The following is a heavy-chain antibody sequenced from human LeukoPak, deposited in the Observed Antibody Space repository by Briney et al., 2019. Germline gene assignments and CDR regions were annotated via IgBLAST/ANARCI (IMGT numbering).Heavy chain of an antibody. V-gene: IGHV1-69*05. CDR2: IIPIFGTA. D-gene: IGHD3-3*01. CDR1: GGTFSSYA. CDR3: ARGLEWLTRRHTWFDP. J-gene: IGHJ5*02. Sequence: GSSVKVSCKASGGTFSSYAISWVRQAPGQGLEWMGGIIPIFGTANYAQKFQGRVTMTTDTSTSTACMELRSLRSDDTAVYYCARGLEWLTRRHTWFDPWGQGTLVTVSS.